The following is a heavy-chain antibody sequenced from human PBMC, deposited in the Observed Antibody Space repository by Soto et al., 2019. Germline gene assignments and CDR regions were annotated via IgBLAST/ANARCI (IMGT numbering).Heavy chain of an antibody. CDR2: ISGSGNYT. V-gene: IGHV3-21*01. Sequence: GGSLRLSCAASGFTFSTYSMNWVRQAPGKGLEWVSSISGSGNYTHYADFLRGRFTISRDNAKTSLYLQMNSLRAEDTAVYYCAREGINNYNEYYFDSWGQGTVVTV. CDR1: GFTFSTYS. J-gene: IGHJ4*02. CDR3: AREGINNYNEYYFDS. D-gene: IGHD4-4*01.